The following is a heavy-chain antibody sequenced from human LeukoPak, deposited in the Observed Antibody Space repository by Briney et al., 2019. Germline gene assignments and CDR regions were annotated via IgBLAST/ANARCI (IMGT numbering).Heavy chain of an antibody. CDR3: ARRYGGGGREYFHH. V-gene: IGHV5-51*01. J-gene: IGHJ1*01. Sequence: GESLQISCKGSGFRFTTYWIGWVRQMPGKGLEWMGIIYPSDSDTTYSPSFQGQVTISADKSISTAYLQWSSLKASDTAMYYCARRYGGGGREYFHHWGQGTLVTVSS. CDR2: IYPSDSDT. CDR1: GFRFTTYW. D-gene: IGHD3-16*01.